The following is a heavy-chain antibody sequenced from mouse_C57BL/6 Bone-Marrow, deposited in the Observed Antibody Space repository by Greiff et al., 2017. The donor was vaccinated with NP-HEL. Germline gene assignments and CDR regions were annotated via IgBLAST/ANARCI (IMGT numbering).Heavy chain of an antibody. Sequence: QVQLKESGPGLVAPSQSLSITCTVSGFSLTSYGVHWVRQPPGKGLEWLVVIWSDGSTTYNSALKSRLSISKDNSKSQVFLKMNSLQTDDTAMYYCARHEDGGSSYDWYFDGWGTGTTVTVSS. D-gene: IGHD1-1*01. J-gene: IGHJ1*03. CDR3: ARHEDGGSSYDWYFDG. CDR1: GFSLTSYG. V-gene: IGHV2-6-1*01. CDR2: IWSDGST.